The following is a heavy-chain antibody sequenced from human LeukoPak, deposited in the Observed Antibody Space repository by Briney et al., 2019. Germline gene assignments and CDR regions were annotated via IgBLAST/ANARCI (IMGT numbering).Heavy chain of an antibody. V-gene: IGHV3-30-3*01. CDR1: GFTFSSYA. D-gene: IGHD2-15*01. CDR3: AVVGNQVDY. J-gene: IGHJ4*02. Sequence: GGSLRLSSAASGFTFSSYAMHWVRQAPGKGLEWVAVISYDGSNKYYADSVKGRFTISRDNSKNTLYLQMNSLRAEDTAVYYCAVVGNQVDYWGQGTLVTVSS. CDR2: ISYDGSNK.